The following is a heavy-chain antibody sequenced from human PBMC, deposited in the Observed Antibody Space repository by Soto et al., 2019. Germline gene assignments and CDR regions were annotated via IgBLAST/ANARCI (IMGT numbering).Heavy chain of an antibody. J-gene: IGHJ4*02. CDR3: ARDRGGYALDH. V-gene: IGHV1-18*01. CDR2: ISANNGNT. D-gene: IGHD5-12*01. CDR1: GYTFTSYG. Sequence: QVQLVQSGAEVKKPGASVKVSCKASGYTFTSYGISWVRQAPGQGLEWMGWISANNGNTNYALKHKGRVTMTTDTSTSTVYIELRSLRSDDTAVYYCARDRGGYALDHWRQGTLVTVSS.